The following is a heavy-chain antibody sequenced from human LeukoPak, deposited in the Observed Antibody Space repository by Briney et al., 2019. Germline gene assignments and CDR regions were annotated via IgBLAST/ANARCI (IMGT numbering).Heavy chain of an antibody. CDR1: GGSFSGYY. V-gene: IGHV4-34*01. CDR2: INHSGST. CDR3: ARTTAMVTFHYYYYYMDV. Sequence: SETLSLTCAVYGGSFSGYYWSWIRQPPGKGLEWIGEINHSGSTNYNPSLKSRVTISVDTSKNQFSLKLSSVTAADTAVYYCARTTAMVTFHYYYYYMDVWGKGTTVTVSS. D-gene: IGHD5-18*01. J-gene: IGHJ6*03.